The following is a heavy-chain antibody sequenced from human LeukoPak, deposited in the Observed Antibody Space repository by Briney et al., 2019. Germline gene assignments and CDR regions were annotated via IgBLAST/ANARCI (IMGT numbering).Heavy chain of an antibody. Sequence: GGSLRLSCVASGFTFSTYAMHWVRQAPGKGLEWVAVISYDGSNKYYADSVKGRFTISRDNSKNTLYLQMNSLRAEDTAVYYCARGNYDSSGYYYSAFDYWGQGTLVTVSS. CDR2: ISYDGSNK. V-gene: IGHV3-30-3*01. J-gene: IGHJ4*02. D-gene: IGHD3-22*01. CDR3: ARGNYDSSGYYYSAFDY. CDR1: GFTFSTYA.